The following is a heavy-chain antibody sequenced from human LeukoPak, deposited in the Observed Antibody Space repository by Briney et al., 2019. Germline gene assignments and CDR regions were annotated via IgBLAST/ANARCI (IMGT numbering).Heavy chain of an antibody. D-gene: IGHD6-19*01. V-gene: IGHV3-64D*09. J-gene: IGHJ3*02. CDR2: ISSNGGST. Sequence: PGGSLRLSCSASGFTFSSYAMHWVGQAPGKGLENVSVISSNGGSTYYADSVKGRFTISRDNSKNALYLQMSSLRAEDTAVYYCVKTLISVAGTGAFDIWGQGTMVTVSS. CDR3: VKTLISVAGTGAFDI. CDR1: GFTFSSYA.